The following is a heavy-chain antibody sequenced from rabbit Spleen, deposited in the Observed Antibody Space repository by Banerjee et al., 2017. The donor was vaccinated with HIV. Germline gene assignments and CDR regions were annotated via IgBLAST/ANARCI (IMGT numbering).Heavy chain of an antibody. CDR3: ARDAGSGHYIDAYFDL. CDR2: AYAGSSGST. J-gene: IGHJ4*01. D-gene: IGHD8-1*01. V-gene: IGHV1S40*01. Sequence: QSLEESGGGLVKPGASLTLTCKASGFSFSSGYDMCWVRQAPGKGLEWVACAYAGSSGSTYSATWAKGRFTISKTSSTTVTLQMTSLTVADTATYFCARDAGSGHYIDAYFDLWGPGTLVTVS. CDR1: GFSFSSGYD.